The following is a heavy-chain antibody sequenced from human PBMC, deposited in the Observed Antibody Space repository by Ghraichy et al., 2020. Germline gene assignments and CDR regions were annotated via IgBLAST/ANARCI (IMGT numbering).Heavy chain of an antibody. J-gene: IGHJ4*02. CDR1: GGSISSYY. D-gene: IGHD2-2*01. Sequence: SETLSPTCTVSGGSISSYYWSWIRQSPGKGLEWIGYIYYSGTTIYNPSFKSRVTMSVDTSKNQFSLKLSSVTAADTAVYYCAREGYCSSISCLYYFDYWGQGTLVTVSS. CDR2: IYYSGTT. V-gene: IGHV4-59*01. CDR3: AREGYCSSISCLYYFDY.